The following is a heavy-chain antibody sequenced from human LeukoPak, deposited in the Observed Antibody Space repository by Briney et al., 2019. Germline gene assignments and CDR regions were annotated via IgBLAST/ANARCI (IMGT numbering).Heavy chain of an antibody. CDR1: GFTFSSYG. Sequence: GGSLRLSCAASGFTFSSYGMSWVRQAPGKGLEWVSAISGSGGSTYYADSVKGRFTISRDNSKNTLYLQMNSLRAEDTAVYYCAKRGKRTDYGDYFLDYWGQGTLVTVSS. V-gene: IGHV3-23*01. CDR2: ISGSGGST. J-gene: IGHJ4*02. CDR3: AKRGKRTDYGDYFLDY. D-gene: IGHD4-17*01.